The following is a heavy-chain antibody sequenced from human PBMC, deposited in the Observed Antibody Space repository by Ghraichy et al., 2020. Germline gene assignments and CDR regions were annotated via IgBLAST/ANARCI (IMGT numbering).Heavy chain of an antibody. CDR1: GFTFSSSA. Sequence: LSLTCAASGFTFSSSAMHWVRQAPGKGLEWVAFIRYDGNNKFYADYVKGRFTISRDNSKNTLYLQMNSLRAEDTAVYYCAKSPLSGCSGGYCYFNYYMDVWGKGTTVTVSS. CDR2: IRYDGNNK. D-gene: IGHD2-21*01. J-gene: IGHJ6*03. CDR3: AKSPLSGCSGGYCYFNYYMDV. V-gene: IGHV3-30*02.